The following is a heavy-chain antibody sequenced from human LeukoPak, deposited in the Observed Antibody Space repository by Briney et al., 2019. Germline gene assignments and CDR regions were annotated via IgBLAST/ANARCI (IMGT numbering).Heavy chain of an antibody. CDR1: GFTFSSYS. Sequence: GGSLRLSCAASGFTFSSYSMNWVRQAPGKGLEWVSSISSSSSYIYYADSVKGRFTISRDNAKNSLYLQMNSLRAEDTAVYYCARTRETNPYYYYMDVWGKGTTVTVSS. CDR3: ARTRETNPYYYYMDV. CDR2: ISSSSSYI. D-gene: IGHD1-26*01. V-gene: IGHV3-21*01. J-gene: IGHJ6*03.